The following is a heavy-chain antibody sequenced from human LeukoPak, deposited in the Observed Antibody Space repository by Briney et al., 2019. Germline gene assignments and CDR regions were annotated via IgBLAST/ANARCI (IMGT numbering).Heavy chain of an antibody. J-gene: IGHJ4*02. CDR3: ARPKYSSSWYFDY. V-gene: IGHV4-34*01. CDR1: GGSFSDSY. D-gene: IGHD6-13*01. Sequence: SGTLSLTCAVYGGSFSDSYWTWIRQSPGKGLEWIGEINDSGSTNYNPSLKSRVTISVDTSKNQFSLKVRSVSAADTAVYYCARPKYSSSWYFDYWGQGTLVTVSS. CDR2: INDSGST.